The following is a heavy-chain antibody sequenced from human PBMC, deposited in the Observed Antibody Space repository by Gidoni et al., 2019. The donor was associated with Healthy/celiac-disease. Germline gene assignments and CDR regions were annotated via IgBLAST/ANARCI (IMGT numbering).Heavy chain of an antibody. CDR2: ISGSCGST. CDR1: GFTFSSYA. J-gene: IGHJ6*02. D-gene: IGHD3-10*01. Sequence: EVQLLESGGGLVQPGGSLRLSCAASGFTFSSYAMSWVRQAPGKGLEWVSAISGSCGSTYYADSVKGRFTISRDNSKNTLYLQMNSLRAEDTAVYYCALEMVGSGVPVPNYYYYYGMDVWGQGTTVTVSS. V-gene: IGHV3-23*01. CDR3: ALEMVGSGVPVPNYYYYYGMDV.